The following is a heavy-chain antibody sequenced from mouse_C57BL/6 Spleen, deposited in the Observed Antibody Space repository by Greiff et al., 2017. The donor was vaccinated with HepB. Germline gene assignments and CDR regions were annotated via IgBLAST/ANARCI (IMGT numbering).Heavy chain of an antibody. V-gene: IGHV3-6*01. CDR2: ISYDGSN. CDR3: ARDLYYSNPFDY. CDR1: GYSITSGYY. D-gene: IGHD2-5*01. Sequence: EVKLMESGPGLVKPSQSLSLTCSVTGYSITSGYYWNWIRQFPGNKLEWMGYISYDGSNNYNPSLKNRISITRDTSKNQFFLKLNSVTTEDTATYYCARDLYYSNPFDYWGQGTTLTVSS. J-gene: IGHJ2*01.